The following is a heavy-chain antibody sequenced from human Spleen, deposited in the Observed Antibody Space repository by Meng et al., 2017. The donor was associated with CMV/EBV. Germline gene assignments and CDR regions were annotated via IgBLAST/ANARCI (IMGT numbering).Heavy chain of an antibody. CDR3: AKDDFWNGLDY. V-gene: IGHV3-9*01. CDR1: GFNFDDFA. J-gene: IGHJ4*02. CDR2: ISWNSDNI. Sequence: GGSLRLSCAASGFNFDDFAMHWVRQVPGEGLEWVAGISWNSDNIGYADSVRGRFTISRDNAKNSLYLQMNSLRAEDTALYYCAKDDFWNGLDYWGQGTLVTVSS. D-gene: IGHD3-3*01.